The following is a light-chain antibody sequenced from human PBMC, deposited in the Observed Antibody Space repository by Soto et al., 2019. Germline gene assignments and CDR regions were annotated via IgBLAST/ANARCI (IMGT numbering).Light chain of an antibody. CDR1: QNIDTW. CDR3: QQYSDSSRS. Sequence: DIQMTQSPSTLSASIGDRITISCRASQNIDTWLAWYQQRPGEAPKLLIYTASNLENGVPSRFSGSGSGTAVTLTISSLQPEDFATYYCQQYSDSSRSVGQGTQVE. CDR2: TAS. V-gene: IGKV1-5*03. J-gene: IGKJ1*01.